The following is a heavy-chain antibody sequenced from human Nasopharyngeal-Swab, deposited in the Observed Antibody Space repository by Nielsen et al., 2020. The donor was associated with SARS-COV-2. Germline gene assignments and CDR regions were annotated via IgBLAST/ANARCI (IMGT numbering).Heavy chain of an antibody. J-gene: IGHJ5*02. CDR3: ATTAGGYSYAS. CDR1: GFTFSSYS. D-gene: IGHD5-18*01. Sequence: GESLKISCAASGFTFSSYSMNWVRQAPGKGLEWVSSISSSSSYIYYADSVKGRFTISRDNAKNSLYLQMNSLRAEDTAVYYCATTAGGYSYASWGQGTLVTVSS. V-gene: IGHV3-21*01. CDR2: ISSSSSYI.